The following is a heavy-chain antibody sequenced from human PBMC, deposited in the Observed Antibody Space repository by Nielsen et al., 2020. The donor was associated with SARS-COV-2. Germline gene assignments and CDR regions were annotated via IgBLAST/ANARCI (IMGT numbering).Heavy chain of an antibody. D-gene: IGHD6-13*01. V-gene: IGHV1-46*01. J-gene: IGHJ6*02. CDR1: GYTFTSYY. CDR2: INPSGGST. Sequence: ASVKVSCKASGYTFTSYYMHWVRQAPGQGLEWMGIINPSGGSTSYAQKFQGRVTMTRDTSTSTVYMELSSLRSEDTAVYYCARDLRGTVCGSYSSSWSRGHCYYYYGMDVWGQGTTVTVSS. CDR3: ARDLRGTVCGSYSSSWSRGHCYYYYGMDV.